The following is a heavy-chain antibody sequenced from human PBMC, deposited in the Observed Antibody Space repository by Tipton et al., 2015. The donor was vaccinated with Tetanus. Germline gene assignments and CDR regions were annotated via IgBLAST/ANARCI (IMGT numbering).Heavy chain of an antibody. Sequence: TLSLTCNVSGALLTTGGYSWGWIRQPPGQGLEWLGYIYQTDSTYYNPSVRSRLTLSLRRSKNQVSLKLSSVTAADTAVYYCARGWGSSWYYFDYWGQGILVTVSS. CDR2: IYQTDST. CDR1: GALLTTGGYS. D-gene: IGHD6-13*01. CDR3: ARGWGSSWYYFDY. V-gene: IGHV4-30-2*01. J-gene: IGHJ4*02.